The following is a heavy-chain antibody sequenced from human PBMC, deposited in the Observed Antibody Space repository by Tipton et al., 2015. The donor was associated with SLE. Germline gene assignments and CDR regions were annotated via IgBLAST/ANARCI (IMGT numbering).Heavy chain of an antibody. D-gene: IGHD2-21*01. Sequence: QSGAEVKKPGASVKVSCKASGYTFTSYGISWVRQAPGQGLEWMGWISAYNGNTNYAQKLQGRVTMTTDTSTSTAYMELRSLRSDDTAGYYCARGVPGDCGGDCYYYYYGMDGWGQGTTVTVSS. J-gene: IGHJ6*02. V-gene: IGHV1-18*01. CDR1: GYTFTSYG. CDR3: ARGVPGDCGGDCYYYYYGMDG. CDR2: ISAYNGNT.